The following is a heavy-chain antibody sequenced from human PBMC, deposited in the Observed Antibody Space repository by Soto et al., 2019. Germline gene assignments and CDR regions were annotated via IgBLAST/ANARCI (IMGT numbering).Heavy chain of an antibody. CDR2: INHSGST. V-gene: IGHV4-34*01. J-gene: IGHJ5*02. Sequence: QVQLQQWGAGLLKPSETLSLTCAVYGGSFSGYYWSWIRQPPGKGLEWIGEINHSGSTNYNPSLKRRVTIAVDTSKNQFSLKLSSVTAADTAVYYCARGRIAVAGGWFDPWGQGTLVTVSS. D-gene: IGHD6-19*01. CDR1: GGSFSGYY. CDR3: ARGRIAVAGGWFDP.